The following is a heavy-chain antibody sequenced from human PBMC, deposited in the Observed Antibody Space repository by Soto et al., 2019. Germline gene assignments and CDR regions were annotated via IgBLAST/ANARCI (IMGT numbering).Heavy chain of an antibody. D-gene: IGHD3-9*01. J-gene: IGHJ3*01. CDR1: GFSFGSYW. CDR3: ARSPGGYYID. V-gene: IGHV3-74*01. CDR2: INTDGSST. Sequence: EAQLVESGGGLVQPGGSLRLSCADSGFSFGSYWMHWVRQGPGKGLVWVARINTDGSSTNYADSVKGRFTISRDNAKNKMYMQMNSLRAEDTDVYYCARSPGGYYIDWGQGTMVTVSS.